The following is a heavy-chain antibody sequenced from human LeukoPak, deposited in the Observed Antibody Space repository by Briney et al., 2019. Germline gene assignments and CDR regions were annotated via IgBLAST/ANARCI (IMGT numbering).Heavy chain of an antibody. CDR1: GFTFSSYA. CDR2: ISGSGGST. Sequence: GGYLRLSCSASGFTFSSYAMSWVRHAPGNGLEWFSAISGSGGSTYYADSVKGRFTIPRDNSKNTLYLKMNSLRAEDTAVYYCAKDLKKEDDFDIWGQGTMVTVSS. CDR3: AKDLKKEDDFDI. V-gene: IGHV3-23*01. J-gene: IGHJ3*02.